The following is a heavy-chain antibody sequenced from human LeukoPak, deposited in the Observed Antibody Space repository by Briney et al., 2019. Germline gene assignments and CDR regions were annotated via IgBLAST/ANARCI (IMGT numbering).Heavy chain of an antibody. CDR3: ARGEANDPIGYYYYYMDV. CDR2: ISSSGSTI. D-gene: IGHD1-1*01. J-gene: IGHJ6*03. V-gene: IGHV3-11*01. Sequence: GGSLRLSCAASGFTFSDYYMSWIRQAPGKGLEWVSYISSSGSTIYYADSVKGRFTISRDNAENSLFLQMNSLRAEDTAVYYCARGEANDPIGYYYYYMDVWGKGTTVTVSS. CDR1: GFTFSDYY.